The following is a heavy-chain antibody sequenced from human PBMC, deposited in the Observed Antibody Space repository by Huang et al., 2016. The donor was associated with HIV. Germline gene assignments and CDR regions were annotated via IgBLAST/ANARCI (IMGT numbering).Heavy chain of an antibody. CDR2: VHRDGNTNGT. Sequence: VQLQESGPGLVRPSETLSLTCSVSGGSINKYYWSWIRQSPGKGLEWIGYVHRDGNTNGTNYNPSLKSRVTISEDTSKNQFSLKLSSVTAADTAVYYCAGAFPSGALDYWGQGTLVTVSS. J-gene: IGHJ4*02. CDR3: AGAFPSGALDY. CDR1: GGSINKYY. V-gene: IGHV4-59*01.